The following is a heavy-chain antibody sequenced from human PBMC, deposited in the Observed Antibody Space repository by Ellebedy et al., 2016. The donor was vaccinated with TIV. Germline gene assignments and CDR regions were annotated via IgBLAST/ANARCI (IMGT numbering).Heavy chain of an antibody. J-gene: IGHJ4*02. CDR2: ISGSGGST. V-gene: IGHV3-23*01. Sequence: GGSLRLXXAASGFTFSSYAMSWVRQAPGKGLEWVSSISGSGGSTYYADSVKGRFTISRDNSKNTLHLQMNSLRAEDMAKYYCAKASGFGSRRHCFDQWGQGTLVTVSS. D-gene: IGHD3-10*01. CDR1: GFTFSSYA. CDR3: AKASGFGSRRHCFDQ.